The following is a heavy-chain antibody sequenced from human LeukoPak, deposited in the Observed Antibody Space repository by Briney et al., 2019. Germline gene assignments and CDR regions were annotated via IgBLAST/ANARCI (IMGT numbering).Heavy chain of an antibody. CDR1: GNTVTSYD. D-gene: IGHD7-27*01. J-gene: IGHJ4*02. Sequence: ASARVSCKASGNTVTSYDINGVRQATGQWLEWMGWMSPNSGNTGYAQKFQGRVTMTRSTSMSTAYMELSSLKSEDTAVYYCTRGPPNWGYDYWGQGTLVTVSS. V-gene: IGHV1-8*01. CDR3: TRGPPNWGYDY. CDR2: MSPNSGNT.